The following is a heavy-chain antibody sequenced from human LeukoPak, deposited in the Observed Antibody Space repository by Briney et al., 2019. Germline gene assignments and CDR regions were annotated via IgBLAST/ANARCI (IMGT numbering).Heavy chain of an antibody. CDR1: GYSFTSYW. CDR3: AGLKGEVGATSYISFDY. CDR2: IYPGDSDT. D-gene: IGHD1-26*01. V-gene: IGHV5-51*01. J-gene: IGHJ4*02. Sequence: PGESLKISCKGSGYSFTSYWIGWVRQMPGKGLEWMGIIYPGDSDTRYSPSFQGQVTISADKSISTAYLQWSSLKASDTAMYYCAGLKGEVGATSYISFDYWGQGTLVTVSS.